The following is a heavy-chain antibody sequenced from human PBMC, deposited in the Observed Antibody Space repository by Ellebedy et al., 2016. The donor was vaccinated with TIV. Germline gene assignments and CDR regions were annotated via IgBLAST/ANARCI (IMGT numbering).Heavy chain of an antibody. CDR3: GRAREPGYFAYYYYGMDV. V-gene: IGHV3-11*01. Sequence: PGGSLRLSCAGSGFTFSDYYMSWVRQAPGKGLEWVSYIPSSGSTIYYADSVKGRFTVARDNAKNSLYLQMNSLRGDDTAVYYCGRAREPGYFAYYYYGMDVWGQGTTVTVSS. D-gene: IGHD3-9*01. J-gene: IGHJ6*02. CDR2: IPSSGSTI. CDR1: GFTFSDYY.